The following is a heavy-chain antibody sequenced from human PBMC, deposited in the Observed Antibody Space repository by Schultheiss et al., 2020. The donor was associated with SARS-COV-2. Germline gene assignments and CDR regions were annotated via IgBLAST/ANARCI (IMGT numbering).Heavy chain of an antibody. Sequence: GESLKISCAASGFTFSSYAMSWVRQAPGKGLEWVSAISGSGGSTYYADSVKGRFIISRDNSKNTLYLQMNSLRAEDTAVYYCAKTVRGSGAFDYWGQGTLVTVSS. V-gene: IGHV3-23*01. D-gene: IGHD3-10*01. J-gene: IGHJ4*02. CDR1: GFTFSSYA. CDR2: ISGSGGST. CDR3: AKTVRGSGAFDY.